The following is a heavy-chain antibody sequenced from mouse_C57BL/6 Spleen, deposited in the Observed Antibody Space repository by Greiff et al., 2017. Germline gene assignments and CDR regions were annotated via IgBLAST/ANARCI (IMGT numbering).Heavy chain of an antibody. Sequence: QVQLQQSGAELVKPGASVKISCKASGYAFSSYWMNWVKPRPGKGLEWIGQIYPGDGDTNYNGKFKGKATLTADKSSSTAYMQLSSLTSEDSAVYFCAPNWDGFAYWGQGTLVTVSA. CDR1: GYAFSSYW. V-gene: IGHV1-80*01. J-gene: IGHJ3*01. CDR2: IYPGDGDT. CDR3: APNWDGFAY. D-gene: IGHD4-1*01.